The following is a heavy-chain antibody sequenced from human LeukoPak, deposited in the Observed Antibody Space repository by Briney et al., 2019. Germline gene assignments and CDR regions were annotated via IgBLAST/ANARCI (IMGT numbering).Heavy chain of an antibody. CDR2: IRAYNGNT. V-gene: IGHV1-18*01. CDR3: ARSVSGIAAAVPYYFDY. J-gene: IGHJ4*02. D-gene: IGHD6-13*01. CDR1: GYTFTGYG. Sequence: ASVKVSCKAPGYTFTGYGISWVRQAPGQGLECMGWIRAYNGNTNYAQKLQGRVTMTTDTSTSTAYMELRSLRSDDTAVYYCARSVSGIAAAVPYYFDYWDQGTLVTVSS.